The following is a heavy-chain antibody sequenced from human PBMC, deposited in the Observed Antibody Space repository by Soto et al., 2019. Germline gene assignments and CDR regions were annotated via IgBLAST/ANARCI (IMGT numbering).Heavy chain of an antibody. CDR3: AHRNVEVVGGSTNTVDY. D-gene: IGHD2-15*01. Sequence: QITLKESGPTLVKPTQPLTLTCTFSGFSLSTGGVGVGWIRQPPGNALEWLALIYWDDDKRYRTSLQNRLTITSDTSYNSAVLSMSNMGPDDTATYYCAHRNVEVVGGSTNTVDYWGQGALVTVSS. CDR1: GFSLSTGGVG. V-gene: IGHV2-5*02. CDR2: IYWDDDK. J-gene: IGHJ4*02.